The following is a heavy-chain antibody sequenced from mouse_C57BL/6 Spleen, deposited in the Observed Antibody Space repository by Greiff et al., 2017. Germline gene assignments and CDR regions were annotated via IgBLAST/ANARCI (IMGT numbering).Heavy chain of an antibody. CDR2: IDPSDSYT. J-gene: IGHJ4*01. Sequence: QVQLQQPGAELVMPGASVKLSCKASGYTFTSYWMHWVKQRPGQGLEWIGEIDPSDSYTNYNQKFKGKATLTAEKSSSTAYMQLSSLTSEDSAVYFCARGYNYYAMDYWGQGTSVTVSS. D-gene: IGHD1-3*01. CDR3: ARGYNYYAMDY. CDR1: GYTFTSYW. V-gene: IGHV1-69*01.